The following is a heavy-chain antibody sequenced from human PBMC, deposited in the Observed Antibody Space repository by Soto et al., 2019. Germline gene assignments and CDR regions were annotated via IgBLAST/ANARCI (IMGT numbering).Heavy chain of an antibody. D-gene: IGHD2-21*02. CDR1: GGSISSYY. Sequence: NPSETLSLTCTVSGGSISSYYWSWIRQPPGKGLEWIGYIYYSGSTNYNPSLKSRVTISVDTSKNQFSLKLSSVTAADTAVYYCARRPAIGGYNSFDPWGQGALVTVSS. J-gene: IGHJ5*02. CDR3: ARRPAIGGYNSFDP. V-gene: IGHV4-59*08. CDR2: IYYSGST.